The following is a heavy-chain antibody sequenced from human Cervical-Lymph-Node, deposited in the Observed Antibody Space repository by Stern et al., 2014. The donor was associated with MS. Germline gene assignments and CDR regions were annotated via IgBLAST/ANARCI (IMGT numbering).Heavy chain of an antibody. CDR2: INPSGGST. CDR1: GYTFTSYY. Sequence: QVQLVQSGAEVKKSGASVKVSCKASGYTFTSYYMHWVRQAPGQGLEWMGIINPSGGSTSYAQKFQGRVTMTRDTSTSTVYMELSSLRSEDTAVYYCAREGRDIVVVVAATKLGFAYFDYWGQGTLVTVSS. V-gene: IGHV1-46*03. J-gene: IGHJ4*02. D-gene: IGHD2-15*01. CDR3: AREGRDIVVVVAATKLGFAYFDY.